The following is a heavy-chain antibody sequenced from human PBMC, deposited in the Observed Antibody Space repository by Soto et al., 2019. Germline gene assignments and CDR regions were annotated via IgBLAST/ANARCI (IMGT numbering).Heavy chain of an antibody. D-gene: IGHD3-16*01. CDR2: IYYSGST. CDR3: ARVVGFGGVDAFDI. Sequence: SETLSLTCTVSGGSMSSYYWSWIRQPPGKGLEWIGYIYYSGSTNYNPSLKSRVTISVDTSKNQFSLKLSSVTAADTAVYYCARVVGFGGVDAFDIWGQGTMVTVSS. J-gene: IGHJ3*02. CDR1: GGSMSSYY. V-gene: IGHV4-59*08.